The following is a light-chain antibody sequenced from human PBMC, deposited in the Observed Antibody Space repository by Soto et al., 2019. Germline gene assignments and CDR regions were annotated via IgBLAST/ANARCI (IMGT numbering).Light chain of an antibody. J-gene: IGKJ1*01. Sequence: DIVLTQSPATLSLSPGERATLSCRASQSVSRKLAWYQQKPGQAPRVLIYDASTRATGIPDRFSGSGSGTDFTLTISRLEPEDFAMYYCQQYGSSPWTFGQGTKVDIK. CDR3: QQYGSSPWT. CDR1: QSVSRK. CDR2: DAS. V-gene: IGKV3-20*01.